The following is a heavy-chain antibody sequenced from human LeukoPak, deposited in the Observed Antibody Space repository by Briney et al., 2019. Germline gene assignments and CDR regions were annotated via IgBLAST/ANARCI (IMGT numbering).Heavy chain of an antibody. CDR1: GGTFSSYA. CDR3: ARGGSSGWYFDY. J-gene: IGHJ4*02. Sequence: SVKVSCKASGGTFSSYAISWVRQAPGQGLEWMGRIIPILGIANYAQKFQGRVTIAADKSTSTAYMELSSLRSEDTAVYYCARGGSSGWYFDYWGQGTLVTVSS. CDR2: IIPILGIA. V-gene: IGHV1-69*04. D-gene: IGHD6-19*01.